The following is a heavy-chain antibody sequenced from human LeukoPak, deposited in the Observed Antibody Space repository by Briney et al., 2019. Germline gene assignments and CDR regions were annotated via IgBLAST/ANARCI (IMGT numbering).Heavy chain of an antibody. V-gene: IGHV3-23*01. CDR1: GFTFSSYA. CDR2: ISGSGGST. Sequence: GGSLRLSCAASGFTFSSYAMSWVRRAPGKGLEWVSAISGSGGSTYYADSVKGRFTISRDNSKNTLYLQMNSLRAEDTAVYYCAKDAVIQLWLRYFDYWGQGTLVTVSS. J-gene: IGHJ4*02. CDR3: AKDAVIQLWLRYFDY. D-gene: IGHD5-18*01.